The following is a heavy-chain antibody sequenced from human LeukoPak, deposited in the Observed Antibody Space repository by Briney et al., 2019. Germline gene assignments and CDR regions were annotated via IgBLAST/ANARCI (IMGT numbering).Heavy chain of an antibody. J-gene: IGHJ5*02. V-gene: IGHV4-34*01. Sequence: SETLSLTCAVYGGSFSGYYWSWIRQPPGKGLEWIGEINHSGSTNYNPSLKSRVTISVDTSKNQFSLKLSSVTAADTAVYYCASGAPGSYVWFDPWGQGTLVTVSS. CDR3: ASGAPGSYVWFDP. CDR1: GGSFSGYY. CDR2: INHSGST. D-gene: IGHD3-10*01.